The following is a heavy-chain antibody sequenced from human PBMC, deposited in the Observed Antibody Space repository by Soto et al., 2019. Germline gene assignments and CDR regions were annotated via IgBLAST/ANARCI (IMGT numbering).Heavy chain of an antibody. CDR3: AREKLDYYDSSGPRWGFDY. Sequence: GGSLRPCCAASGFTFSSYSMNWVRQAPGKGLEWVSYISSSSSTIYYADPVKGRFTISRDNAKNSLYLQMNSLRDEDTAVYYCAREKLDYYDSSGPRWGFDYWGQGTLVTVSS. J-gene: IGHJ4*02. D-gene: IGHD3-22*01. V-gene: IGHV3-48*02. CDR2: ISSSSSTI. CDR1: GFTFSSYS.